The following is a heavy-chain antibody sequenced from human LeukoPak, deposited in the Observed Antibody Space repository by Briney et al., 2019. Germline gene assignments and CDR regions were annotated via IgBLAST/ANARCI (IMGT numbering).Heavy chain of an antibody. CDR1: GYTFTGYY. V-gene: IGHV1-2*02. CDR2: INPNSGGT. CDR3: ARNSLINYYFDY. J-gene: IGHJ4*02. Sequence: GASVKVSCKASGYTFTGYYMHWVRQAPGQGLEWMGWINPNSGGTNYAQKFQGRVPMTRDTSISTAYMELSRLRSDDTAVYYCARNSLINYYFDYWGQGTLVTVSS. D-gene: IGHD4-23*01.